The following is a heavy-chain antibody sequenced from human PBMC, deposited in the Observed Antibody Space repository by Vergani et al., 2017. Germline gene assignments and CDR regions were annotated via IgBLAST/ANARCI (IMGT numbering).Heavy chain of an antibody. CDR3: AKGLVMVVTKTPVDY. J-gene: IGHJ4*02. V-gene: IGHV3-23*04. CDR1: GFTFSSYA. D-gene: IGHD2-21*02. CDR2: ISGSAGST. Sequence: VQLVQSGGGLVQPGRSLRLSCAASGFTFSSYAMSWVRQAPGKGLEWVSGISGSAGSTYYADSVKGRFTISRDNSKNTVYVQMKSLRADDTAVYYCAKGLVMVVTKTPVDYWGQGTLVTVSS.